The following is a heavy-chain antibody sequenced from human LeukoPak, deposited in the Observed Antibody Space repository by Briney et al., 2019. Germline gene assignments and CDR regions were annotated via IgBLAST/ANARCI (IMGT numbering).Heavy chain of an antibody. V-gene: IGHV4-39*01. D-gene: IGHD4-17*01. Sequence: SETLSLTCTVSGGSINNVSYYWAWIRQPPGKGLEWIGNVYYSGYTFFNPSLKSRVTISVDTSKNQFSLKLSSVTAADTAVYYCARHGGTTTGRWFDPWGQGTLVAVSS. J-gene: IGHJ5*02. CDR2: VYYSGYT. CDR3: ARHGGTTTGRWFDP. CDR1: GGSINNVSYY.